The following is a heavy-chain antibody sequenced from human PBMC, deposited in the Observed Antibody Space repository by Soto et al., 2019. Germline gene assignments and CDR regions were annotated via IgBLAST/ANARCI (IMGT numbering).Heavy chain of an antibody. J-gene: IGHJ6*02. Sequence: QVQLHESGPGLVKPSETLSLTCNVSGDSIGRFYWSWIRQSAEKGLEGIGRVYSTGGTAYNPALKGRVTISLDRSNNHVSLEMNSVTAADTAVYFCARDLSGTGLDIWGRGTRVTVSS. V-gene: IGHV4-4*07. CDR1: GDSIGRFY. CDR3: ARDLSGTGLDI. CDR2: VYSTGGT. D-gene: IGHD1-26*01.